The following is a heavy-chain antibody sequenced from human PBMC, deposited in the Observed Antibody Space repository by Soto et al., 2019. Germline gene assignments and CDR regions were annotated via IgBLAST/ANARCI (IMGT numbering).Heavy chain of an antibody. D-gene: IGHD4-17*01. CDR1: GESVCVSY. CDR3: ARGTTVVPPSFDY. J-gene: IGHJ4*02. V-gene: IGHV4-34*01. CDR2: INHSGSI. Sequence: HSETTDIARASCGESVCVSYVTGVRKKPGKGLEWIGEINHSGSINYNPSLESRLTISVDTSKNQFSLNLRSVTAADTAVYYCARGTTVVPPSFDYWGQATLVTLHS.